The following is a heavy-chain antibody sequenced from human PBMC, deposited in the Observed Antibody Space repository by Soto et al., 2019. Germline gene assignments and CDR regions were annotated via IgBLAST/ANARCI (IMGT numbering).Heavy chain of an antibody. CDR1: GVIFSDFN. D-gene: IGHD2-2*01. J-gene: IGHJ6*02. CDR2: IGSSGGYI. Sequence: NPXGSLRLSCAVSGVIFSDFNMNWVRQAPGKGLDWVASIGSSGGYIFYADSVKGRFTISRDNAKKSLDLQINSLRAEDTAVYYCAREKKHQSLGGRFGMDVWGQGTTVTVSS. CDR3: AREKKHQSLGGRFGMDV. V-gene: IGHV3-21*01.